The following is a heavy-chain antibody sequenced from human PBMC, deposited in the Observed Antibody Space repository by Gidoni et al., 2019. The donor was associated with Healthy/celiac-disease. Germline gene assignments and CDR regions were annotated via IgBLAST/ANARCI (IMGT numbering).Heavy chain of an antibody. D-gene: IGHD1-26*01. CDR3: ARAAKGLKELHFDY. CDR2: ISSSSSTI. J-gene: IGHJ4*02. Sequence: EVQLVESGGGLVQPGGSLRLSCAASGFTFSSYSMNWVRQSPGKGLEWVSYISSSSSTIYYADSVKGRFTISRDNAKNSLYLQMNSLRAEDTAVYYCARAAKGLKELHFDYWGQGTLVTVSS. V-gene: IGHV3-48*01. CDR1: GFTFSSYS.